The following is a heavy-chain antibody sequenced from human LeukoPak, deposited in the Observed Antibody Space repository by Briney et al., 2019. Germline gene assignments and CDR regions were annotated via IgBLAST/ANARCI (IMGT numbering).Heavy chain of an antibody. CDR1: GGSISSGGYY. V-gene: IGHV4-61*08. Sequence: PSETLSLTCTVSGGSISSGGYYWRWIRQPPGKGLEWIGYIYYSGSTNYNPSLKSRVTISVDTSKNQFSLKLSSVTAADTAVYYCAGCVAGWFDPWGQGTLVTVSS. CDR2: IYYSGST. D-gene: IGHD5-12*01. CDR3: AGCVAGWFDP. J-gene: IGHJ5*02.